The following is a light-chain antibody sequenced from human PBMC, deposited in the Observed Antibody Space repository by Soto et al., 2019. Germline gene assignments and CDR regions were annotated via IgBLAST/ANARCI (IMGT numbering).Light chain of an antibody. J-gene: IGLJ3*02. CDR2: GHN. CDR1: NTNVGGCKD. Sequence: QSALTQPASVSGAPGQTITISCSGSNTNVGGCKDVPWYQQHPGTAPKLLIYGHNNRPSGVSYRFFGSKSGTAASLTISGLQAEDEAEYYCRSFARSVTGTVVFGGGTKVTVL. V-gene: IGLV2-14*01. CDR3: RSFARSVTGTVV.